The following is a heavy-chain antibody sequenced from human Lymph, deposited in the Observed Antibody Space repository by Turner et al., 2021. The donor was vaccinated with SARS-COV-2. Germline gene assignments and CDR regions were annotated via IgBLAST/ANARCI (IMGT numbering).Heavy chain of an antibody. CDR2: MNPNSGNT. CDR3: ARGRYSGGGMDV. Sequence: QVQLGQSGAEVKKPGASVKVSCKAPGYTFTSYDINWVRQATGQGLEWMGWMNPNSGNTGYAQKFKGRGTMTRNTSISTAYMELSSLRSVDTSVYYCARGRYSGGGMDVWGQGTTVTVSS. D-gene: IGHD1-26*01. J-gene: IGHJ6*02. CDR1: GYTFTSYD. V-gene: IGHV1-8*02.